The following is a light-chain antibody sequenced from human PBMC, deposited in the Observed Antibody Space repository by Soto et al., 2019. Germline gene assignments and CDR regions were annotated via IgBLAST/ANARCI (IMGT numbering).Light chain of an antibody. J-gene: IGLJ1*01. CDR3: SSFTTSSTYV. V-gene: IGLV2-14*01. Sequence: QSALTQPASVSGSPGQSITISCTGTSSDVAGYNYLSWYQQHPGKAPKLMIYEVSNRPSGVSNRFSGSKSGNTASLTISGLQAEDEADYYCSSFTTSSTYVFGTGTQLTVL. CDR1: SSDVAGYNY. CDR2: EVS.